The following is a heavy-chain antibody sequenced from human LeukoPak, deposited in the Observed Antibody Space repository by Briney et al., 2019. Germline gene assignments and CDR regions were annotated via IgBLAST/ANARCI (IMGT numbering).Heavy chain of an antibody. CDR1: GFTFSDYY. V-gene: IGHV3-11*04. CDR2: ISSSGNTK. CDR3: ARDGDQKFEICDY. Sequence: PGGYLRLSSAASGFTFSDYYMGWIRHAPGQGREWVSYISSSGNTKHYANPLKGRFTISRDNAKNSLFLQMNSLRAEDTAVYYCARDGDQKFEICDYGGQGTLVTVSS. D-gene: IGHD7-27*01. J-gene: IGHJ4*02.